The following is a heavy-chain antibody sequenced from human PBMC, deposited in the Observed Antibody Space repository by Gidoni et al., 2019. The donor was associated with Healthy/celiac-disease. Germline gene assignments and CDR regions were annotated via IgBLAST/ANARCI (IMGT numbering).Heavy chain of an antibody. CDR2: IYYSGST. J-gene: IGHJ5*02. CDR3: ARTAAAGTVRGWFDP. CDR1: GGSISRSSYC. D-gene: IGHD6-13*01. Sequence: QLQLQESGPGLVQPSETLSLTCTVSGGSISRSSYCWGWIRQPPGKGLEWIGSIYYSGSTYYNPSLKSRVTISVDTSKNQFSLKLSSVTAADTAVYYCARTAAAGTVRGWFDPWGQGTLVTVSS. V-gene: IGHV4-39*01.